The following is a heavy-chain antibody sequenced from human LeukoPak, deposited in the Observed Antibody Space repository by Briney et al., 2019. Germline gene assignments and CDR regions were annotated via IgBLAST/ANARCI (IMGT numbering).Heavy chain of an antibody. CDR3: ARRSVGVHDAFDI. V-gene: IGHV3-30*04. Sequence: PGGSLRLSCVASGFSFSDSVIHWVRQAPGKGLEWVAVISHDVKTTYYADSAKGRFTISRGNAKNSLYLQMNSLRDEDTAVYYCARRSVGVHDAFDIWGQGTMVTVSS. CDR1: GFSFSDSV. CDR2: ISHDVKTT. J-gene: IGHJ3*02. D-gene: IGHD1-26*01.